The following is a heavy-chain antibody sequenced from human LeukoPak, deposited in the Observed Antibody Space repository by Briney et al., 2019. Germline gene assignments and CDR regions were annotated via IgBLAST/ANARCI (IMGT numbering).Heavy chain of an antibody. J-gene: IGHJ5*02. Sequence: GASVKVSCKASGYIFTSYGVSWVRQAPGQGLEWLGWISTNDGNTNYAQKFQDRITMTTDTSTNTAYMELKSLRSDDTAVFYCARDKEITNNWFDLWGQGTLVTVSS. D-gene: IGHD3-10*01. CDR2: ISTNDGNT. CDR1: GYIFTSYG. V-gene: IGHV1-18*01. CDR3: ARDKEITNNWFDL.